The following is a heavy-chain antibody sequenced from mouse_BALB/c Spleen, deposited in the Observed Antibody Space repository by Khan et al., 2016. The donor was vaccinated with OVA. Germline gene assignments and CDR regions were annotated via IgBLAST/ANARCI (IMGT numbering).Heavy chain of an antibody. V-gene: IGHV5-6*01. CDR2: ISSGGDYT. CDR1: GFTFSSYS. D-gene: IGHD4-1*01. J-gene: IGHJ3*01. CDR3: ASHLTGSFAY. Sequence: VQLKESGGDLVKPGGSLKLSCAASGFTFSSYSMSWVRQTLDKRLEWVATISSGGDYTYYPDNVKGRFTISRDNAKNTLYLQMSSLKSEDTAMYYCASHLTGSFAYWGQGTLVTVSA.